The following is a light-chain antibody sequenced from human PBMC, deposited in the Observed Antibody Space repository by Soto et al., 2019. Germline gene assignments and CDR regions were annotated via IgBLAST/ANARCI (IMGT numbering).Light chain of an antibody. V-gene: IGKV1-5*03. J-gene: IGKJ4*01. CDR3: QQYNSYSPLT. CDR2: KAS. Sequence: IRMTQSPSSFSASTGDRVTITCRASQSISSWLAWYQQKPGKAPKLLIYKASSLESGVPSRFSGSGSGTEFTLTISSLQPDDFATYYCQQYNSYSPLTFGGGTKVDIK. CDR1: QSISSW.